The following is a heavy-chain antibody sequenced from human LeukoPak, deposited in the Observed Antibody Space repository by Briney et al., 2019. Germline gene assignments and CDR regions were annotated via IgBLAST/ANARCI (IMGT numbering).Heavy chain of an antibody. D-gene: IGHD6-19*01. J-gene: IGHJ4*02. CDR3: ARVRRASYGWYFFDN. CDR1: GYTFTSYD. Sequence: ASVKVSCKASGYTFTSYDINWVRQATGQGLEWMGWKNPNSGSTGYAQKFQGRVTMSRNTSMSTAYMELTSLTSEDTAVYWCARVRRASYGWYFFDNWGQGSLLTVSS. V-gene: IGHV1-8*01. CDR2: KNPNSGST.